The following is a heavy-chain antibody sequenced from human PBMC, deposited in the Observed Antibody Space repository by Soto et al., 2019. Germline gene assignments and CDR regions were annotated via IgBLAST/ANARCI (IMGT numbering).Heavy chain of an antibody. CDR3: ASDRRDSGSYYDYDH. CDR2: INPNSGGT. Sequence: QVQLVQSGAEVKKPGASVKVSCKASGYTFTDYYMHWVRQAPGQGLEWMGWINPNSGGTNYAQRFQGRVTMSRDTSISTAYMELSSLRSDDTAVYYCASDRRDSGSYYDYDHWGQGTLVTVFS. D-gene: IGHD1-26*01. CDR1: GYTFTDYY. V-gene: IGHV1-2*02. J-gene: IGHJ4*02.